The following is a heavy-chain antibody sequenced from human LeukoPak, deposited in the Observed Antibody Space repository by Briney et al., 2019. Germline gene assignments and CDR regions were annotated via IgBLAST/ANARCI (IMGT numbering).Heavy chain of an antibody. J-gene: IGHJ4*02. Sequence: SETLSLTCTVSGGSISNYYWSWIRQPAGKGLEWIGHIYTSTSTNYNPSLKSRVTMSLDTSKNQFSLELNSVTAADTAAYYCAKVDSSGWHYFDDWGQGTLVTVSS. CDR1: GGSISNYY. D-gene: IGHD6-19*01. CDR3: AKVDSSGWHYFDD. V-gene: IGHV4-4*07. CDR2: IYTSTST.